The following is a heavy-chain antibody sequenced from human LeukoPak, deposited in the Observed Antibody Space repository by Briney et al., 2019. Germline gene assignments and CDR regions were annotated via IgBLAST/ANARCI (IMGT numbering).Heavy chain of an antibody. CDR2: MNPNSGNT. CDR3: ARDCSRTSCYTRFDY. J-gene: IGHJ4*02. D-gene: IGHD2-2*02. Sequence: GASVKASCKASGYTFTSYDINWVRQATGQGLEWMGWMNPNSGNTGYAQKFQGRVTITRDTSISTAYMELSGLRSEDTAVYFCARDCSRTSCYTRFDYWGQGTLVTVSS. V-gene: IGHV1-8*01. CDR1: GYTFTSYD.